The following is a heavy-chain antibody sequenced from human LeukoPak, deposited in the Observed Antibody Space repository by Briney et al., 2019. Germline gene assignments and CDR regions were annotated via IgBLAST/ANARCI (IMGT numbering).Heavy chain of an antibody. CDR2: INPNSGGT. CDR1: GYTFTGYY. D-gene: IGHD1-14*01. Sequence: ASVKVSCKASGYTFTGYYMHWVRQAPGQGLEWMGWINPNSGGTNYAQKFQGRVTMTRDTSTSTVYMELSSLRSEDTAVYYCARDRTTNHARYYYYYMDVWGKGTTVTISS. J-gene: IGHJ6*03. CDR3: ARDRTTNHARYYYYYMDV. V-gene: IGHV1-2*02.